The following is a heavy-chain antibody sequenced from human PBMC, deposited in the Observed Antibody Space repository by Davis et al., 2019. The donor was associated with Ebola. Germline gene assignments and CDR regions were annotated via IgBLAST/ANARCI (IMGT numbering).Heavy chain of an antibody. CDR3: ARHRPMSLGYRYFDF. CDR1: GYGFADYW. J-gene: IGHJ4*02. V-gene: IGHV5-51*01. Sequence: GESLKISCQGSGYGFADYWIAWVRQTPGKGLEWMGIIYAGDSDSRYSPSFQGQVSISVDKSISMAYLQWSSLKASDTAMYYCARHRPMSLGYRYFDFWGQGTLVTVSS. D-gene: IGHD5-12*01. CDR2: IYAGDSDS.